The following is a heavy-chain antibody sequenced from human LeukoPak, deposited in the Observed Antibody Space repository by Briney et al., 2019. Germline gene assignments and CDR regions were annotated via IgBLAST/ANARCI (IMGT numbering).Heavy chain of an antibody. CDR2: ISGSGGST. J-gene: IGHJ4*02. CDR1: GFAFSSYS. D-gene: IGHD2-8*01. Sequence: TGGSLRLSCVASGFAFSSYSMNWVRQAPGKGLEWVSAISGSGGSTYYTDSVKGRFTISRDNSKSTLYLQMNSLRAEDTAVYYCAKASVLMEPNYDYWGQGTLVTVSS. CDR3: AKASVLMEPNYDY. V-gene: IGHV3-23*01.